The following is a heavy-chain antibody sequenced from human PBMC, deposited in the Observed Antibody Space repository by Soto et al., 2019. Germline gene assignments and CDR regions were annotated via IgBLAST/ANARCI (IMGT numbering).Heavy chain of an antibody. CDR3: ARGFDLQYGMDV. CDR2: ISGSSNII. D-gene: IGHD3-10*01. Sequence: EAPLVESGGGLVQRGGSVRLSCAASGFTLSPYSMNWVRQAPGKGLEWISYISGSSNIINYADSVKGRFTISRDNTKNSLYRQMNSLRDEDTAVYYCARGFDLQYGMDVWGQGTTVTVSS. V-gene: IGHV3-48*02. J-gene: IGHJ6*02. CDR1: GFTLSPYS.